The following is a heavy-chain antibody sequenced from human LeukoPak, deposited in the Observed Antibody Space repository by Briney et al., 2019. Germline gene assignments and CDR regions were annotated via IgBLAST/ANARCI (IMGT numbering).Heavy chain of an antibody. CDR2: ISWDDST. CDR3: AKDDAYSSSWFAVDI. Sequence: GGSLRLSCAASGFTFDDYSMHWVRQAPGKGLEWVALISWDDSTYYADSVGGRFTISRGNSYDSLFLQMNGLITEDSTLYFCAKDDAYSSSWFAVDIWGQGKMVAVSS. V-gene: IGHV3-43*01. CDR1: GFTFDDYS. D-gene: IGHD6-13*01. J-gene: IGHJ3*02.